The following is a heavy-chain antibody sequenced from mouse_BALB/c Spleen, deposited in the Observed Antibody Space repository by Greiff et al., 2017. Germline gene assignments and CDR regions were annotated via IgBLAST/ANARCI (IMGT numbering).Heavy chain of an antibody. J-gene: IGHJ2*01. V-gene: IGHV5-6-5*01. D-gene: IGHD1-1*02. CDR1: GFTFSSYA. CDR2: ISSGGST. Sequence: VQLKESGGGLVKPGGSLKLSCAASGFTFSSYAMSWVRQTPEKRLEWVASISSGGSTYYPDSVKGRFTISRDNARNILYLQMSSLKSEDTAMYCCAREGYYGNYDYWGQGTTVTVSS. CDR3: AREGYYGNYDY.